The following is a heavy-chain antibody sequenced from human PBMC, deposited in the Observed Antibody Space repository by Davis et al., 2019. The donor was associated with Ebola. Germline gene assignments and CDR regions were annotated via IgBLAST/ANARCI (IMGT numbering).Heavy chain of an antibody. CDR2: IYYSGST. CDR1: GGSFSGYY. J-gene: IGHJ6*04. V-gene: IGHV4-34*01. D-gene: IGHD1-14*01. Sequence: MPGGSLRLSCAVYGGSFSGYYWSWIRQPPGKGLEWIGTIYYSGSTYYNPSLKSRVTISVDTSKNQVSLKLSSVTAADTAVYYCARGVGKGHNYYYYGVDVWGKGTTVTVSS. CDR3: ARGVGKGHNYYYYGVDV.